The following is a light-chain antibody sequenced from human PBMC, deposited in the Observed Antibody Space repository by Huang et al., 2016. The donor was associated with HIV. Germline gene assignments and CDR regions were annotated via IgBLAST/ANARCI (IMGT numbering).Light chain of an antibody. Sequence: ERVMTQSPATLSVAPGERVTLSCRASHSVRSNLAWYQQKPGQAPRLLSHGASTRATGIPARFSGSGSGTEFTLAISSLQSEDSGVYFCQQYDNWPLTFGQGTRLEIK. CDR3: QQYDNWPLT. CDR1: HSVRSN. V-gene: IGKV3-15*01. J-gene: IGKJ5*01. CDR2: GAS.